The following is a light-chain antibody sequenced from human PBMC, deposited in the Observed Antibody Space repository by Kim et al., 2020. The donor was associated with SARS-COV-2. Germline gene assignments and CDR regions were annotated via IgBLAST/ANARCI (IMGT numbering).Light chain of an antibody. V-gene: IGLV2-11*01. Sequence: QSALTQPRSVSGSPGQSITISCTGTSGDVGGYNFVSWYQQHPGKVPKLIIFDVSNRPSGIPDRFSGSKSGNTASLTISGLQSEDEGDYYCCSYAANPSFGTGTKVTVL. CDR2: DVS. CDR1: SGDVGGYNF. CDR3: CSYAANPS. J-gene: IGLJ1*01.